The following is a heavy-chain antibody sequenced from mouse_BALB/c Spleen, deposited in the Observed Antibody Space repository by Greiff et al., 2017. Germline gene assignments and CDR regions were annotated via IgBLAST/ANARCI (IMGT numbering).Heavy chain of an antibody. CDR2: ISNGGGST. J-gene: IGHJ2*01. D-gene: IGHD2-1*01. CDR3: ARHDGNYYFDD. CDR1: GFTFSSYT. Sequence: EVMLVESGGGLVQPGGSLKLSCAASGFTFSSYTMSWVRQTPEKRLEWVAYISNGGGSTYYPDTVKGRFTISRDNAKNTLYLQMSSLKSEDTAMYFCARHDGNYYFDDWGQGTTLTVSS. V-gene: IGHV5-12-2*01.